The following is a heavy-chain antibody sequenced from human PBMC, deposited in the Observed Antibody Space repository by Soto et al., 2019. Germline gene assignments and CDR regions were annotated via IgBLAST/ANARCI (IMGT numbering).Heavy chain of an antibody. CDR1: GFTFSSYG. CDR2: LSSDGNDR. D-gene: IGHD3-10*01. CDR3: AKDSGRGSADYYFDY. J-gene: IGHJ4*02. V-gene: IGHV3-30*18. Sequence: GGSLRLSCAASGFTFSSYGMHWVRQAPGKGLECVVVLSSDGNDRYYADSVKGRFTTSRDNSKNTLYLQMNSLRAEDTAVYYCAKDSGRGSADYYFDYWGQGTLVTVSS.